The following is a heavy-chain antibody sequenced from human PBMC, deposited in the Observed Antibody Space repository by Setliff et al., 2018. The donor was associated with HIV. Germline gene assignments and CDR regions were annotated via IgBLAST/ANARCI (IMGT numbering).Heavy chain of an antibody. V-gene: IGHV3-72*01. Sequence: GGSLRLSCAASGFTFSDHYMDWVRQAPGKGLEWVGRTKNKDNSFTTEYAASVKGRFTFSRDDSESIAYLQMSSLKTEDTAVYYCTLLPGTFWGQGTLVTVSS. CDR1: GFTFSDHY. CDR3: TLLPGTF. CDR2: TKNKDNSFTT. J-gene: IGHJ4*02.